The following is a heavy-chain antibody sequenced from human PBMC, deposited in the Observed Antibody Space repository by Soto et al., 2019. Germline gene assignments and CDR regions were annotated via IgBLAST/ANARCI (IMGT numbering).Heavy chain of an antibody. CDR1: GGSISSYY. V-gene: IGHV4-59*01. CDR2: IYYSGST. Sequence: SETLSLTCIVSGGSISSYYWSWIRQPPGKGLEWIGYIYYSGSTNYNPSLKSRVTISVDTSKNQFSLKLSSVTAADTAVYYCARAYYDIVDYWGKGTLVTVSS. J-gene: IGHJ4*02. CDR3: ARAYYDIVDY. D-gene: IGHD3-9*01.